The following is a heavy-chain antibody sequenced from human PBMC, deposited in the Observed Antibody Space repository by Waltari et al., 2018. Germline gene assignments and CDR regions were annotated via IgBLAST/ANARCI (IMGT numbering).Heavy chain of an antibody. J-gene: IGHJ3*02. CDR3: ARAGLGAFDI. CDR2: IYTRGST. CDR1: DGSIDSGSYY. Sequence: QVQLQESGPGLVKPSQTLSLTCPVPDGSIDSGSYYWHWIRQPAGKGLEWIGRIYTRGSTNYNPALKSRVTISVDTSKNQFSLKLSSVTAADTAVYYCARAGLGAFDIWGQGTMVTVSS. D-gene: IGHD6-19*01. V-gene: IGHV4-61*02.